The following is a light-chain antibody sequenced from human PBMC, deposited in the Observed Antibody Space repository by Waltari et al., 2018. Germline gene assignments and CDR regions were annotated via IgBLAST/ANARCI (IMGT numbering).Light chain of an antibody. J-gene: IGLJ2*01. CDR3: CSYAGGSVI. CDR1: SGAVGSYKL. V-gene: IGLV2-23*02. Sequence: QSGLTQPASVSGSPGQSITISCTGRSGAVGSYKLVSLYQRHPGKAPKLIISEVNDRPSGVSNRFSGSKSGNTASLTISGLQAEDEADYYCCSYAGGSVIFGGGTKLTVL. CDR2: EVN.